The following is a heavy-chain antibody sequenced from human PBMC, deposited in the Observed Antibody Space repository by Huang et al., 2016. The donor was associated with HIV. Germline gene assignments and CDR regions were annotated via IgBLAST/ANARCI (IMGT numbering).Heavy chain of an antibody. D-gene: IGHD3-22*01. V-gene: IGHV1-18*01. CDR2: ISADSGDT. J-gene: IGHJ3*02. Sequence: QIQLMQSGPELKQPGASVKVSCKASGYTFTSYGITWVRQAPGQGPEWMGWISADSGDTEYAQKCQGRVTLTTETSTNIAYMELRSLRSDDTAKYYCARDPKYHRIGYYRQRRGIDIWGQGTMVIVSS. CDR3: ARDPKYHRIGYYRQRRGIDI. CDR1: GYTFTSYG.